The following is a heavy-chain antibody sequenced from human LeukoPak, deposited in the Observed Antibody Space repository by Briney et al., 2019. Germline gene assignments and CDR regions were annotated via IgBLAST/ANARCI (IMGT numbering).Heavy chain of an antibody. CDR1: GGSFSGYY. CDR3: AGYCSSTSCNFDY. J-gene: IGHJ4*02. D-gene: IGHD2-2*01. CDR2: INHSGST. Sequence: SSETLSLTCAVYGGSFSGYYWSWIRQPPGKGLQWIGEINHSGSTNYNPSLKSRVTISVDTSKNQFSLKLSSVTAADTAVYYCAGYCSSTSCNFDYWGQGTLVTVSS. V-gene: IGHV4-34*01.